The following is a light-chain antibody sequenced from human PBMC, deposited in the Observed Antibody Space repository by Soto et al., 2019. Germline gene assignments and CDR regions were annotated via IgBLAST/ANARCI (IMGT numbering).Light chain of an antibody. Sequence: QSLLTQPPSVSGAPGQRVTISCTGGASNIGANYDVHWYQQLPGTAPKLLIYGTSNRPSGVPDRFSGSKSGTSASLAITGLQAEDEAHYFCQSYDFTLGAFWVFGGGTKVNVL. CDR2: GTS. V-gene: IGLV1-40*01. J-gene: IGLJ3*02. CDR1: ASNIGANYD. CDR3: QSYDFTLGAFWV.